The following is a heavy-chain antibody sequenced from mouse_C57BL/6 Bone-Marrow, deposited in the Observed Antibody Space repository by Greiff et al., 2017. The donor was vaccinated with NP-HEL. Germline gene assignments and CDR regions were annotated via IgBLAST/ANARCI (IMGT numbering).Heavy chain of an antibody. CDR3: VRGDGYYGWVGY. CDR2: IRSTSSNYAT. V-gene: IGHV10-3*01. J-gene: IGHJ3*01. D-gene: IGHD2-3*01. Sequence: EVNVVESGGGLVQPKGSLKLSCAASGFTFNTYAMHWVRQAPGKGLEWVARIRSTSSNYATYYADSVKDRFTISRDDSQSMLYLEMNHLKTEDSAVYYCVRGDGYYGWVGYWGQGALVTVSA. CDR1: GFTFNTYA.